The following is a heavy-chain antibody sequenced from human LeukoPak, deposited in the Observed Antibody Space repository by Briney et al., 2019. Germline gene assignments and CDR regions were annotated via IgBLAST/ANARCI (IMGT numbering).Heavy chain of an antibody. CDR3: ARLSTVTTSFDY. CDR1: GVSISSSNSY. Sequence: SETLSLTCTVSGVSISSSNSYWGWIRQPPGKGLEWIGSIYYSGTTHYNPSLKSRVTMSVDTSKNQFSLKLSSVTAADTAVYYCARLSTVTTSFDYWGQGTLVTVSS. J-gene: IGHJ4*02. CDR2: IYYSGTT. D-gene: IGHD4-17*01. V-gene: IGHV4-39*07.